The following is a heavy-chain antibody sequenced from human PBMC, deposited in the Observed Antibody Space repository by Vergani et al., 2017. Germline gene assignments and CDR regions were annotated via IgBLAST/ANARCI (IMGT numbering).Heavy chain of an antibody. Sequence: EVQLVESGGGLVKPGGSLRLSCAASGFTFSSYSMNWVRQAPGKGLEWVSSISSSSSYIYYADSVKGRFTISRDNAKNSLYLQMNSLRAEDTAVYYCARDAWGGNTIWGYYDSSGVDYWGQGTLVTVSS. D-gene: IGHD3-22*01. V-gene: IGHV3-21*01. CDR1: GFTFSSYS. J-gene: IGHJ4*02. CDR2: ISSSSSYI. CDR3: ARDAWGGNTIWGYYDSSGVDY.